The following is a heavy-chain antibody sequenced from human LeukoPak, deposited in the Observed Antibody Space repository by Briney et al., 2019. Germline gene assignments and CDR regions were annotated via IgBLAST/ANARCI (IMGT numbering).Heavy chain of an antibody. Sequence: GGSPRLSSAASGFTFSSYWMSWVRQAPGKGLEWVSFISGSDSSIYYADSVKGRFTISRDNARNELYLHMNSLRAEDTAVYYCAGRLDSWGQGTLVTVSS. CDR3: AGRLDS. CDR1: GFTFSSYW. V-gene: IGHV3-48*01. J-gene: IGHJ4*02. CDR2: ISGSDSSI.